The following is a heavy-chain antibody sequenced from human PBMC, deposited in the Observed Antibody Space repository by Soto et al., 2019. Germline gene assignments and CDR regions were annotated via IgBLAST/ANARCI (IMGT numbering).Heavy chain of an antibody. CDR3: TRVRFLERLFHSSTPFGY. CDR1: GFTFSSYA. J-gene: IGHJ4*02. D-gene: IGHD3-3*01. CDR2: VSYDGSNK. V-gene: IGHV3-30-3*01. Sequence: QVQLVESGGGVVQPGRSLRLSCAASGFTFSSYAMHWVRQAPGKGLEWLAVVSYDGSNKYYADSVKGRFTISRDNSKNTVNLQMNSLRPKDTLVSYCTRVRFLERLFHSSTPFGYWGQGTLVTVSS.